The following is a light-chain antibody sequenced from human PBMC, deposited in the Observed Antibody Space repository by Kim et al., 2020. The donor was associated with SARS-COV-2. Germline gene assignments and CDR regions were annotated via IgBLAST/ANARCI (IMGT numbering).Light chain of an antibody. J-gene: IGLJ1*01. CDR1: NSGSKN. V-gene: IGLV3-9*01. CDR2: RDS. Sequence: VALGQTARITGGGNNSGSKNVHWYQQKPGQAPVLVIYRDSNRPAGIPERFSGSNSGNTATLTISRAQAGDEADYYCQVWDSSTAVFGTGTKVTVL. CDR3: QVWDSSTAV.